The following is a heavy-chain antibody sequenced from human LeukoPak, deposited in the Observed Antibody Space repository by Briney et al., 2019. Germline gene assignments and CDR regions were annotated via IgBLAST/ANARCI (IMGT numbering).Heavy chain of an antibody. CDR1: DFSFTSYG. D-gene: IGHD6-19*01. V-gene: IGHV1-18*01. CDR3: ARDLTSNVAVTEYHYYAMDV. Sequence: ASVKVSCKGSDFSFTSYGMSWVRQAPGQGLEWMGWISAYNGSTKYAQKLQGRVTMTTDTSTGTAYMELRSLRPDDTAVYYCARDLTSNVAVTEYHYYAMDVWGQGTTVTVSS. CDR2: ISAYNGST. J-gene: IGHJ6*02.